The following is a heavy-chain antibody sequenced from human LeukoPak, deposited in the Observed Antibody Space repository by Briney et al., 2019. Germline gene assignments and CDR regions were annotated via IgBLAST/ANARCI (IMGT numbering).Heavy chain of an antibody. CDR3: TPGGYDSSGYYPGYFDY. D-gene: IGHD3-22*01. J-gene: IGHJ4*02. CDR2: IKSKTDGGTT. Sequence: GGSLRLSCAASGFTFDDYGMSWVRQAPGKGLEWVGRIKSKTDGGTTDYAAPVKGRFTISRDDSKNTLYLQMNSLKTEDTAVYYCTPGGYDSSGYYPGYFDYWGQGTLVTVSS. CDR1: GFTFDDYG. V-gene: IGHV3-15*01.